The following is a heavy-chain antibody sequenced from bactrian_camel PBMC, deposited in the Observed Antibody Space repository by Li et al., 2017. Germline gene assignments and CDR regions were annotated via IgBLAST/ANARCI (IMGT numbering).Heavy chain of an antibody. CDR2: IVRDGSNT. Sequence: QVQLVESGGGLVQPGGSLRLSCAASGFTFSSYYMSWVRQAPGKGLEWVSSIVRDGSNTRYADSVKGRFTISRDYAKSTMYLQMNSLKSEDTALYYCAARADLSCFYWGQGTQVTVS. D-gene: IGHD5*01. CDR1: GFTFSSYY. V-gene: IGHV3-2*01. J-gene: IGHJ4*01. CDR3: AARADLSCFY.